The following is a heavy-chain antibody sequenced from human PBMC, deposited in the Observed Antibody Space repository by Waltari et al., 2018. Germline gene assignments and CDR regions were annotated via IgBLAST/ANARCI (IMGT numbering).Heavy chain of an antibody. J-gene: IGHJ6*02. Sequence: EFQLLEAGGGLAQPGGSLRLSCAASGFTLPSYPVNWVRQAPGEGLEGVSLMGASGLIEYGDSVKGRFTISRDNAKNTLYLEMNRLRVEDTAVYFCAKDEGNRIAPTFGMDAWGHGTTVLVS. CDR1: GFTLPSYP. D-gene: IGHD3-16*01. CDR3: AKDEGNRIAPTFGMDA. CDR2: MGASGLI. V-gene: IGHV3-23*01.